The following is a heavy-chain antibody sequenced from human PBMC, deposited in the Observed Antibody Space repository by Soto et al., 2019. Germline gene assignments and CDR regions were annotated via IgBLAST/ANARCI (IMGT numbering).Heavy chain of an antibody. CDR3: AKSRVFIGAIVTLLDS. CDR2: ISNNGDTA. V-gene: IGHV3-23*01. D-gene: IGHD3-16*02. J-gene: IGHJ4*02. Sequence: GGSLSVSCATFGFTFSSYAMVWVRQAAEKGLEWVASISNNGDTAYYADSVKGRFTISRGNSENTLYLQMNGLRADDTALYFCAKSRVFIGAIVTLLDSWGQGT. CDR1: GFTFSSYA.